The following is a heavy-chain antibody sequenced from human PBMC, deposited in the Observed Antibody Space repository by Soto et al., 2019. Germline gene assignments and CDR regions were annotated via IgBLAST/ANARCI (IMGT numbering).Heavy chain of an antibody. CDR1: GGSFSGYY. Sequence: SETLSLTCAVYGGSFSGYYWSWIRQPPGKGLEWIGEINHSGSTNYNPSLKSRVTISVDTSKNQFSLKLSSVTAADTAVYYCARALVSYDSSGYYYVFDYWGQGTLVTVSS. V-gene: IGHV4-34*01. D-gene: IGHD3-22*01. CDR3: ARALVSYDSSGYYYVFDY. J-gene: IGHJ4*02. CDR2: INHSGST.